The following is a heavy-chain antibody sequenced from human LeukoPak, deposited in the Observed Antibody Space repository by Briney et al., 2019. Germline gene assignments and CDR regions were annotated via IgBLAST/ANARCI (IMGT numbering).Heavy chain of an antibody. CDR2: IEQDGSEK. V-gene: IGHV3-7*01. J-gene: IGHJ4*02. CDR1: GFTFSSYW. D-gene: IGHD3-10*01. CDR3: ARDEGFLWFGELLGIDY. Sequence: GGSLRLSCAASGFTFSSYWMSWVRQAPGKGLEWVANIEQDGSEKYHVDSVKGRFTISRDNAKNSLYLQMNCLRAEDTAVYYCARDEGFLWFGELLGIDYWGQGTLVTVSS.